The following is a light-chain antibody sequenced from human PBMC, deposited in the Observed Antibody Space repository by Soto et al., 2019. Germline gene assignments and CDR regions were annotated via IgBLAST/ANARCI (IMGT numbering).Light chain of an antibody. CDR3: QQYTNWPYT. Sequence: DIVMTQSPATLSASPGDRATISCRASQSVGSNLAWYQQTAGQAPRLLIYGASTRATGIPARFSGSGSGTEFTLTTISLQSDDFAVYSCQQYTNWPYTFGQGTKLEIK. V-gene: IGKV3-15*01. CDR1: QSVGSN. J-gene: IGKJ2*01. CDR2: GAS.